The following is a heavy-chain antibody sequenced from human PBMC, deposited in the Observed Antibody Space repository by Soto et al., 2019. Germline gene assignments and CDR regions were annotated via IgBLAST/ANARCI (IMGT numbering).Heavy chain of an antibody. CDR2: IWYDGSLK. V-gene: IGHV3-33*01. J-gene: IGHJ4*02. Sequence: QVQLVESGGGVVQPGRSLRLSCAASGFTFNTYGMHWVRQAPGEGLEWVAVIWYDGSLKYYADSVKGRFTISRDNSKNTLYLQINSLRAEDTAVYYCARARGYTYGPPTYWGQGTLVTVSS. CDR3: ARARGYTYGPPTY. D-gene: IGHD5-18*01. CDR1: GFTFNTYG.